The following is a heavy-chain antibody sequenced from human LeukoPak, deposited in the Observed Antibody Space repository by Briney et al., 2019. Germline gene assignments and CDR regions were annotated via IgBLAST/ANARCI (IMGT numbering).Heavy chain of an antibody. D-gene: IGHD3-10*01. J-gene: IGHJ4*02. Sequence: GGSLRLSCAASGFTVSSNYMSWVRQAPGKGPEWVSVIYSGGSTYYADSVKGQFTISRDNSKNTLYLQMNSLRAEDTAVYYCAVRGVIRRYFDYWGQGTLVTVSS. CDR3: AVRGVIRRYFDY. CDR1: GFTVSSNY. CDR2: IYSGGST. V-gene: IGHV3-66*02.